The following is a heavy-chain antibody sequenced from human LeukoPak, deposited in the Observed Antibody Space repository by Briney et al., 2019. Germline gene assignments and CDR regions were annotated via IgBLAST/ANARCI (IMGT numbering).Heavy chain of an antibody. CDR1: GGSISSGGYY. CDR2: IYYSGST. Sequence: SETLSLTCTVSGGSISSGGYYWSWIRQHPGKGLEWIGYIYYSGSTYYNPSLKSRVTISVDTSKNQFSLKLSSVTAADTAVYYCAREMNYGDYALFDYWGQGTPVTVSS. CDR3: AREMNYGDYALFDY. J-gene: IGHJ4*02. D-gene: IGHD4-17*01. V-gene: IGHV4-31*03.